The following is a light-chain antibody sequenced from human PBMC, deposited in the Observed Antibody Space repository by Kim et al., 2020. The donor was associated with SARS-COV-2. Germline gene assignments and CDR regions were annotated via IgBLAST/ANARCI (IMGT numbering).Light chain of an antibody. CDR3: HQYDTYPWT. CDR1: QSIDTS. J-gene: IGKJ1*01. V-gene: IGKV1-5*01. CDR2: DAF. Sequence: DIQLTQSPSALSASVGDRVTITCRATQSIDTSLAWYQKRPGKAPNLLIFDAFAFESGVPSRFTGSSSGTEFTLSITNLQPDDLAIYYCHQYDTYPWTFGQGTKVDIK.